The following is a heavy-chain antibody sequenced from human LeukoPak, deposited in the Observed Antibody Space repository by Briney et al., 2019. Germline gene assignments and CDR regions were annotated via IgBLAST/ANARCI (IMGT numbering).Heavy chain of an antibody. CDR2: IYHSGST. D-gene: IGHD3-22*01. CDR3: ARDNRYYYDSSGLYDY. Sequence: SETLSLTCAVSGGSISSSNWWSWVRQPPGKGLEWIGEIYHSGSTNYNPSLKSRVTISVDKSKNQFSLKLSSVAAADTAVYYCARDNRYYYDSSGLYDYWGQGTLVTVSS. V-gene: IGHV4-4*02. J-gene: IGHJ4*02. CDR1: GGSISSSNW.